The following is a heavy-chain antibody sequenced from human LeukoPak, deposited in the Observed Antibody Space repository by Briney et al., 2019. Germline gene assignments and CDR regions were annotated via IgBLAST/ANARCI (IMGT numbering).Heavy chain of an antibody. CDR3: AKFKDLRYFLL. Sequence: GGSLRLSCAASGFTFSSYAMGWVRQAPGKGLEWVSALIGSGSYTYYADSVKGRFSISRDNSKNTLYLQMNSLRPEDTAVYYCAKFKDLRYFLLWGQGTLVTVSS. D-gene: IGHD2-15*01. V-gene: IGHV3-23*01. J-gene: IGHJ1*01. CDR1: GFTFSSYA. CDR2: LIGSGSYT.